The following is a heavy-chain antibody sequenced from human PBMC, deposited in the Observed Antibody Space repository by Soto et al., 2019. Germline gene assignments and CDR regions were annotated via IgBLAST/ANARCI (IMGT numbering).Heavy chain of an antibody. V-gene: IGHV1-18*01. J-gene: IGHJ6*02. Sequence: ASVKVSCKASGYTFPSSGISWVRQAPGQGLEWMGWISAYNGNTNYAQKLQGRVTMTTDTSTSTAYMELRSLRAEDTAVYYCARDSRLRDRGVMRGFVGLDVWGQGTTVTVSS. CDR1: GYTFPSSG. D-gene: IGHD3-10*01. CDR2: ISAYNGNT. CDR3: ARDSRLRDRGVMRGFVGLDV.